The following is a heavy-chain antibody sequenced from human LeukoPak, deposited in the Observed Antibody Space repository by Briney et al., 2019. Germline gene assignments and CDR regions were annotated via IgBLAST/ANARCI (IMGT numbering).Heavy chain of an antibody. Sequence: ASVKVSCKASGGTFSSYAISWVRQAPGQGLEWMGRIIPILGIANYAQKFQGRVTITADKSTSTAYMELSSLRSEDTAVYYCASYLGSYRYGHGAFDIWGQGTMVTVSS. D-gene: IGHD3-16*02. CDR3: ASYLGSYRYGHGAFDI. CDR1: GGTFSSYA. J-gene: IGHJ3*02. CDR2: IIPILGIA. V-gene: IGHV1-69*04.